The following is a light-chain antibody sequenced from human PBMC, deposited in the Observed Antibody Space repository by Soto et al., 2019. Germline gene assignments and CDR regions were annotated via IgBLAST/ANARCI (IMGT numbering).Light chain of an antibody. J-gene: IGKJ2*01. V-gene: IGKV3-15*01. CDR2: EAS. CDR3: QHYNDYSYT. CDR1: QSLTRN. Sequence: EIVMTQSPATLSVSPGERAALSCRASQSLTRNLAWYQQKPGQAPRLLIYEASTRATGIPARFSGSGSGTEFTLTISSLQPDDSATYYCQHYNDYSYTFGPGTNLEIK.